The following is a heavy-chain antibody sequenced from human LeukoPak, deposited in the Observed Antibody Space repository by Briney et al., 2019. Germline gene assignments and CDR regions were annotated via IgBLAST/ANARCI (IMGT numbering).Heavy chain of an antibody. CDR2: ISYDGSNK. Sequence: GGSLRLSCAASGFTFRSYWMTWVRQYPGKGLEWVAVISYDGSNKYYADSVKGRFTISRDNSKNTLYLQMNSLRAEDTAVYYCAKDGYGGSSYFDLWGRGTLVTVSS. J-gene: IGHJ2*01. V-gene: IGHV3-30*18. CDR3: AKDGYGGSSYFDL. CDR1: GFTFRSYW. D-gene: IGHD4-23*01.